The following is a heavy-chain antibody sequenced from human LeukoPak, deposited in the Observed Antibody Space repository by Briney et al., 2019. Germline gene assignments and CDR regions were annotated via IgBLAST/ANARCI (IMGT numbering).Heavy chain of an antibody. Sequence: PGGSLRLSCAASRFTFSSYGMHWVRQAPGKGLEWVAVIWYDGSNKYYADSVKGRFTISRDNSKNTLYLQMNSLRAEDTAVYYCAKADSGWPHDYWGQGTLVTVSS. CDR1: RFTFSSYG. CDR2: IWYDGSNK. J-gene: IGHJ4*02. D-gene: IGHD6-19*01. V-gene: IGHV3-33*06. CDR3: AKADSGWPHDY.